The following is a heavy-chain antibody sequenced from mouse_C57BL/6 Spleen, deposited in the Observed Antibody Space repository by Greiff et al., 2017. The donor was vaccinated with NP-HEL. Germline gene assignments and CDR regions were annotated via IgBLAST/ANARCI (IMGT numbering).Heavy chain of an antibody. J-gene: IGHJ2*01. CDR2: IFPGSGST. CDR1: GYTFTDYY. CDR3: ARSPSITTVVATPFDY. D-gene: IGHD1-1*01. Sequence: QVQLKQSGPELVKPGASVKISCKASGYTFTDYYINWVKQRPGQGLEWIGWIFPGSGSTYYNEKFKGKATLTVDKSSSTAYMLLSSLTSEDSAVYFCARSPSITTVVATPFDYWGQGTTLTVSS. V-gene: IGHV1-75*01.